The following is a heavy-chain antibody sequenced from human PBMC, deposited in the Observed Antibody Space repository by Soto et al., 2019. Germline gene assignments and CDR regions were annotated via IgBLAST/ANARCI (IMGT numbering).Heavy chain of an antibody. D-gene: IGHD6-13*01. J-gene: IGHJ6*02. CDR2: ISSSSSYI. V-gene: IGHV3-21*01. CDR3: ARDLFSSSWYYYYGMDV. Sequence: XGSLRLFCSAAGFTYSSYSQNWVSQAPGCVLEWVSSISSSSSYIYYADSVKGRFTISRDNAKNSLYLQMNSLRAEDTAVYYCARDLFSSSWYYYYGMDVWGQGTTVTVSS. CDR1: GFTYSSYS.